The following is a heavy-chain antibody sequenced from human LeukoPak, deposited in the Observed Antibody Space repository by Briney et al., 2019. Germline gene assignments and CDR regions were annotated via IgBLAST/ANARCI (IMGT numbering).Heavy chain of an antibody. Sequence: WASVKVSCKASVYTFTDYGISWVRQAPGQGLEWMGWISAYNGDTYYTQKLQGRVTMTTDTSQSTAYMELRSLRSDDTALYYCARDFYLYTGYGRSFDYWGQGTLVTVSS. J-gene: IGHJ4*02. CDR3: ARDFYLYTGYGRSFDY. V-gene: IGHV1-18*01. CDR2: ISAYNGDT. CDR1: VYTFTDYG. D-gene: IGHD5-12*01.